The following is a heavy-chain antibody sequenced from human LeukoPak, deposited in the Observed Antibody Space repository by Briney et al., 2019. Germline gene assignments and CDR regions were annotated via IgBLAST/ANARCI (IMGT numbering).Heavy chain of an antibody. J-gene: IGHJ4*02. D-gene: IGHD3-22*01. CDR1: GYTFTSYY. CDR2: FDPEDGET. CDR3: TTDYYYDSSGSYYTIDY. V-gene: IGHV1-24*01. Sequence: GASVKVSCKAFGYTFTSYYMHWVRQAPGKGLEWMGGFDPEDGETFYAQKFQGRVTMTKDTSTDTAYMELSSLRSEDTAVYYCTTDYYYDSSGSYYTIDYWGQGTLVTVSS.